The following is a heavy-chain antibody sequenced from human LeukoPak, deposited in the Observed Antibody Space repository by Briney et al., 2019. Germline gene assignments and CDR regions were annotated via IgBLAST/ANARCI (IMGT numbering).Heavy chain of an antibody. Sequence: SETLSLTCAVYGGSFSGYYWSWILQPPGKGLGWIGEINHSGSTNYNPSLKSRVTISVDTSKNQFSLKLSSVTAADTAVYYCARQAPRDSSGYYLLQFGAFDIWGQGTMVTVSS. CDR1: GGSFSGYY. V-gene: IGHV4-34*01. D-gene: IGHD3-22*01. CDR3: ARQAPRDSSGYYLLQFGAFDI. CDR2: INHSGST. J-gene: IGHJ3*02.